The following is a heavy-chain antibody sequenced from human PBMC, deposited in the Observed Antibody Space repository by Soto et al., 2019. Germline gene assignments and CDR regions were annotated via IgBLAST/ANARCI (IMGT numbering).Heavy chain of an antibody. J-gene: IGHJ4*02. CDR1: GDSFSSAGYK. V-gene: IGHV4-30-4*01. Sequence: QVQLQESGPGLLKPSQTLSLTCTVSGDSFSSAGYKWSWIRQPPGKGLECIGYIYYRGYTYNNPSIKTRLTMTVDTSQKKFFLKLDSVTAADTAVYYCARSSDYGAFAYGGQGSLVTVS. CDR3: ARSSDYGAFAY. D-gene: IGHD4-17*01. CDR2: IYYRGYT.